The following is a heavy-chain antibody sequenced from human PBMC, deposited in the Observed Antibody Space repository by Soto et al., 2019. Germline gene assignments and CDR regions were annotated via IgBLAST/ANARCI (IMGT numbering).Heavy chain of an antibody. CDR2: INPSGGST. D-gene: IGHD2-2*02. CDR1: GYSFTNFF. V-gene: IGHV1-46*01. J-gene: IGHJ4*02. Sequence: QVLLVQSGTEVAKPGASVKVSCEASGYSFTNFFMHWVRQAPGQGLEWMGMINPSGGSTSYAQKFQGRVTMTADTLTTTAYMEVTSLTSEDTAVYYCARDRRYCSGISCYNFLGPDYWGQGTLVTVSS. CDR3: ARDRRYCSGISCYNFLGPDY.